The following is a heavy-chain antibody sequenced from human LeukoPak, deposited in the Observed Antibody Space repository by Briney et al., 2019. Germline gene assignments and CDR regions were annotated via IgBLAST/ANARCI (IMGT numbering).Heavy chain of an antibody. D-gene: IGHD3-10*01. J-gene: IGHJ4*02. CDR3: ARDLLWFGGHKNDY. V-gene: IGHV3-74*01. CDR2: IISDGIST. Sequence: PGGSLKLSCVASGFIFSNYAMSRVRQAPGKGLGWVSRIISDGISTSYADSVKGRFTISRDNAKNTLYLQMNSLRAEDTAVYYCARDLLWFGGHKNDYWGQGTLVTVSS. CDR1: GFIFSNYA.